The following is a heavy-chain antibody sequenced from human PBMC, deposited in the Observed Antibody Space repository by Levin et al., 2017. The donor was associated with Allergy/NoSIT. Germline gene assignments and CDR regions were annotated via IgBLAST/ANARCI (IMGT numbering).Heavy chain of an antibody. Sequence: SETLSLTCTVSGGSISSGDYYWSWIRQPPGKGLEWIGYIYYSGSTYYNPSLKSRVTISVDTSKNQFSLKLSSVTAADTAVYYCARGTSGWYPDGYFDYWGQGTLVTVSS. V-gene: IGHV4-30-4*01. CDR2: IYYSGST. CDR3: ARGTSGWYPDGYFDY. D-gene: IGHD6-19*01. J-gene: IGHJ4*02. CDR1: GGSISSGDYY.